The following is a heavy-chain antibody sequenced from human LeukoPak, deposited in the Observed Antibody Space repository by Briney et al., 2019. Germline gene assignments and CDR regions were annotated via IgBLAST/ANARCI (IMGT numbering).Heavy chain of an antibody. Sequence: GESLKISCKGSGYSFTSYWIGWARQMPGKGLEWMGIIYPGDSDTRYSPSFQGQVTISADKSISTAYLQWSSLKASDTAMYYCARDVAAAFPAFDIWGQGTMVTVSS. D-gene: IGHD2-2*01. J-gene: IGHJ3*02. CDR3: ARDVAAAFPAFDI. V-gene: IGHV5-51*01. CDR2: IYPGDSDT. CDR1: GYSFTSYW.